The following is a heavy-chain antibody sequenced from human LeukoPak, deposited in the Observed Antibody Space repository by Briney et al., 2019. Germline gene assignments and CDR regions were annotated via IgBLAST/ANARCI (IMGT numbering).Heavy chain of an antibody. V-gene: IGHV4-61*01. D-gene: IGHD2-15*01. Sequence: SETLSLTCTVSGGSVSSGSYYWSWIRQPPGKGLEWIGYIYYSGSTNYNPSLKSRVTISVDTSKNQFSLKPSSVTAADTAVYYCARDGHTGYCSGGSCYPGAFDIWGQGTMVTVSS. CDR1: GGSVSSGSYY. J-gene: IGHJ3*02. CDR3: ARDGHTGYCSGGSCYPGAFDI. CDR2: IYYSGST.